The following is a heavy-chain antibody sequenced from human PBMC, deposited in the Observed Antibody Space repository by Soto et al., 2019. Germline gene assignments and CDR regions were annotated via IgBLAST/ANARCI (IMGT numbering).Heavy chain of an antibody. V-gene: IGHV5-10-1*01. CDR2: VDPSDSYT. J-gene: IGHJ5*02. CDR3: ATLKGDYGDYDR. CDR1: GYNFSNYY. D-gene: IGHD4-17*01. Sequence: PGESLKISCEGSGYNFSNYYISWVRHLPGKGLEWMGRVDPSDSYTNYSPSFQGHVSIPANMSITTAFLLLRSLRASDSGMYYCATLKGDYGDYDRWGQGTLVTVSS.